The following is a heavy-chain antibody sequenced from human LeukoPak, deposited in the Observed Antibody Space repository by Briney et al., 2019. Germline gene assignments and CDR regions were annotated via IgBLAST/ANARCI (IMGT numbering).Heavy chain of an antibody. V-gene: IGHV3-7*01. CDR2: IKHDGSDS. CDR1: GFTFSDYY. J-gene: IGHJ4*02. CDR3: ARDRRPTIYGGLDS. Sequence: QAGGSLRLSCAASGFTFSDYYMSWIRQAPGKGLEWVANIKHDGSDSFYVDSVKGRFTISRDNSENSLYLQMHSLRVEDTAMYFCARDRRPTIYGGLDSWGQGTVVTVSS. D-gene: IGHD4-17*01.